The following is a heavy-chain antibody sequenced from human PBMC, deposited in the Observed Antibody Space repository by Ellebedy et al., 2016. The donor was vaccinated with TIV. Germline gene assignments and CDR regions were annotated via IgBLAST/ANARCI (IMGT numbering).Heavy chain of an antibody. V-gene: IGHV3-23*01. Sequence: GESLKISCAASGFTFRNFAMTWVRQAPGKGLEWVSSISSSGVSTDYADSVRGRVTISRVNSKNTLYLQMNSLGADDSAVYYCAKLDSSGYYYGRFDYWGQGTLVTVSS. J-gene: IGHJ4*02. D-gene: IGHD3-22*01. CDR3: AKLDSSGYYYGRFDY. CDR1: GFTFRNFA. CDR2: ISSSGVST.